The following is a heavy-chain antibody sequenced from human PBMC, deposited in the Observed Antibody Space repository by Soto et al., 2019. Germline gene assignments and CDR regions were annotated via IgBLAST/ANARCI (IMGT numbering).Heavy chain of an antibody. D-gene: IGHD3-3*01. Sequence: EVQLLESGGGLVQPGGSLRLSCAASGFTFSSYAMSWVRQAPGKGLEWVSAISGSGGSTYYADSVEGRFTISRDNSTNTLYLQMNSLRAEDTAVYYCAKAGYDFWSGPGPYFDYWGQGTLVTVSS. CDR1: GFTFSSYA. CDR3: AKAGYDFWSGPGPYFDY. J-gene: IGHJ4*02. CDR2: ISGSGGST. V-gene: IGHV3-23*01.